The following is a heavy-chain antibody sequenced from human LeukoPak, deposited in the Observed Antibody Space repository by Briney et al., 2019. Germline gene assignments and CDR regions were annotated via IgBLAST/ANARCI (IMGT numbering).Heavy chain of an antibody. V-gene: IGHV3-53*01. CDR1: GFTVSSNY. D-gene: IGHD5-24*01. J-gene: IGHJ4*02. CDR3: ASGVRWLQLGY. CDR2: IYSGGST. Sequence: PGGSLRLSCAASGFTVSSNYMSWVRQAPGKGLEWVSVIYSGGSTYYADSVKGRFTISRDNSKNTLYLQMNSLRAEDTAVYYCASGVRWLQLGYWGQGTLVTVSS.